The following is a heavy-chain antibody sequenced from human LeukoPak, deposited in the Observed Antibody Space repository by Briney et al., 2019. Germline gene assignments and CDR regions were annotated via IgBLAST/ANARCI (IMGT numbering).Heavy chain of an antibody. J-gene: IGHJ3*02. V-gene: IGHV1-8*01. Sequence: GASVKVSFKASGYTFTSYDINWVRQATGQGLAWMGWMNPNSGNTGYPQKFQGRVTMTRNTSISTAYMERSSIRSEDTAVKYCARGALRYFDWLLSPHDAFDIWGQGTMVTVSS. CDR1: GYTFTSYD. CDR2: MNPNSGNT. D-gene: IGHD3-9*01. CDR3: ARGALRYFDWLLSPHDAFDI.